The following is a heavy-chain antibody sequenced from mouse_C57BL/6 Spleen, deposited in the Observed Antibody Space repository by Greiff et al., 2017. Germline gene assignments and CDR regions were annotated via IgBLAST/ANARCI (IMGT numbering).Heavy chain of an antibody. CDR1: GYSFTGYY. CDR3: ARDSSGYPYAMDY. Sequence: EVQVVESGPELVKPGASVKISCKASGYSFTGYYMHWVKQSHGNILDWIGYIYPYNGVSSYNQKFKGKATLTVDKSSSTAYTELRSLTSEDSAVYYCARDSSGYPYAMDYWGQGTSVTVSS. J-gene: IGHJ4*01. V-gene: IGHV1-31*01. CDR2: IYPYNGVS. D-gene: IGHD3-2*02.